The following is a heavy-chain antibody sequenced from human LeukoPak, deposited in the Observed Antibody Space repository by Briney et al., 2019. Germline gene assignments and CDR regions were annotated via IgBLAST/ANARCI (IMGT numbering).Heavy chain of an antibody. CDR3: ATGERLVPAAMWFDY. CDR1: GYTFTGYY. J-gene: IGHJ4*02. D-gene: IGHD2-2*01. V-gene: IGHV1-2*02. Sequence: ASVTVSREASGYTFTGYYIHWVRQAPGQGPEWMGWINPKSGGRSYAQRFQGRVTMTRDTSISTAYMELSRLRSDDTAVYYCATGERLVPAAMWFDYWGQGTLVTVSS. CDR2: INPKSGGR.